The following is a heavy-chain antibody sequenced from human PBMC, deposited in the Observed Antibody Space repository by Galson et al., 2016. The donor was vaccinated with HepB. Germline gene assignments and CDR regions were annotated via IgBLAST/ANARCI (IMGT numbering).Heavy chain of an antibody. CDR1: GYTFTGYY. D-gene: IGHD6-13*01. CDR3: ARDEAAAGMGLEGYFEL. Sequence: SVKVSCKASGYTFTGYYMHWVRQAPGQGLEWMGWINPNSGVTKYAQKFQGRVTMTRDTSISTAYMDLSRLRSDDTAVYYCARDEAAAGMGLEGYFELWGRGTLVTVSS. V-gene: IGHV1-2*02. CDR2: INPNSGVT. J-gene: IGHJ2*01.